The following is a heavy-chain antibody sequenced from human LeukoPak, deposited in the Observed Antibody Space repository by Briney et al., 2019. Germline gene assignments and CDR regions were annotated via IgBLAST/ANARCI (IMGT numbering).Heavy chain of an antibody. Sequence: PRASVKDSCKASGYTFTSYYMHWVRQAPGQGLGWMGIINPSGGSTSYAQKFQGRVTMTRDMSTSTVYMELSSLRSEDTAVYYCARARIAAMGWFDPWGQGTLVTVSS. V-gene: IGHV1-46*01. D-gene: IGHD2-2*01. CDR1: GYTFTSYY. J-gene: IGHJ5*02. CDR2: INPSGGST. CDR3: ARARIAAMGWFDP.